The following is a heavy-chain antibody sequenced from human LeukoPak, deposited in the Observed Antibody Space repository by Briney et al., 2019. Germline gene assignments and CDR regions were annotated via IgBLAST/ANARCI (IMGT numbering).Heavy chain of an antibody. V-gene: IGHV4-39*01. Sequence: SETLSLTCTVSGGSISSSSYYWGWIRQPPGKGLEWIGSIYYSGSTYYNPSLKSRVTISVDTSKNQFSLKLSSVTAADMAVYYCARAIALADYDYWGQGTLVTVSS. CDR3: ARAIALADYDY. D-gene: IGHD6-19*01. CDR2: IYYSGST. J-gene: IGHJ4*02. CDR1: GGSISSSSYY.